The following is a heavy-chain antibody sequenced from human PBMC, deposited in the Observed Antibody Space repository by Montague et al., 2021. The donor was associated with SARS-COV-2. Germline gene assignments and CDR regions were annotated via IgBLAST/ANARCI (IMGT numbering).Heavy chain of an antibody. CDR1: GDSVSSNSGA. J-gene: IGHJ6*02. D-gene: IGHD2-2*01. CDR2: TYYRSKWYY. Sequence: CAISGDSVSSNSGAWNWLRQSPSRGLEWLGRTYYRSKWYYNYGVSVESRITVNADTSKNQVFLQLNSVTPEDTAVYFCARGLPAGPNSGMDVWGQGTTVTVSS. V-gene: IGHV6-1*01. CDR3: ARGLPAGPNSGMDV.